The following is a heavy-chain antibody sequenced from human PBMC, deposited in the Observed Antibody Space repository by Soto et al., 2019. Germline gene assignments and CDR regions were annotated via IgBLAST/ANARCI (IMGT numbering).Heavy chain of an antibody. CDR1: GGSISSGGYF. J-gene: IGHJ5*02. Sequence: SSETLSLTCTVSGGSISSGGYFWSWIRQHPGKGLEWIGYIYYSGSTSSNPSLKSRVTISVDTSKNQFSLKLSSVTAADTAVYYCARATIVLVPAAMVSHWFDPWGQGTLVTVSS. V-gene: IGHV4-31*03. D-gene: IGHD2-2*01. CDR3: ARATIVLVPAAMVSHWFDP. CDR2: IYYSGST.